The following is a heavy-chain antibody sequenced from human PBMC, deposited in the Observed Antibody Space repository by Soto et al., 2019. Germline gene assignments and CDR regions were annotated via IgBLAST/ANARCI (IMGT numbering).Heavy chain of an antibody. CDR1: GYTFTNYD. CDR2: MNPSNGNT. V-gene: IGHV1-8*01. CDR3: ARIVRHQPPTIDY. J-gene: IGHJ4*02. D-gene: IGHD1-26*01. Sequence: GASVKVSCKASGYTFTNYDINWVRQATGQGLEWMGWMNPSNGNTGYAQKFQGRVTMTRDTSISTAYMELSSLTSADTAVYYCARIVRHQPPTIDYWGQAALVTVSS.